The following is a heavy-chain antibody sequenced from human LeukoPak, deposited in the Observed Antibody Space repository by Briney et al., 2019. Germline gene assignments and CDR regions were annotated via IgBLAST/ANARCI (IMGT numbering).Heavy chain of an antibody. J-gene: IGHJ5*02. V-gene: IGHV4-39*01. CDR1: GGSINSPNYY. CDR2: IYYTGST. CDR3: ARQAIAGAMESWFDP. Sequence: SETLSLTCTVSGGSINSPNYYWGWIRQPPGKGLEWIGSIYYTGSTNYNPSLRSRVTISVDTSKHQFFLKLTSVTAPDTAIYYCARQAIAGAMESWFDPWGQGTLVVVSS. D-gene: IGHD1-26*01.